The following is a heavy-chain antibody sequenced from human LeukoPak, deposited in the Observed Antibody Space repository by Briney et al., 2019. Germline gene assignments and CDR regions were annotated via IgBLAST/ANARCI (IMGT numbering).Heavy chain of an antibody. J-gene: IGHJ3*02. V-gene: IGHV4-39*01. D-gene: IGHD3-16*02. CDR1: GGSISSSSYY. CDR2: IYYSGST. Sequence: PSETLSLTCTVSGGSISSSSYYWGWIRQPPGKGLEWIGSIYYSGSTYYNPSLKSRVTISVDTSKNQFSLKLSSVTAADTAVYYCARHELKYSYYDYVWGSYPFGDAFDIWGQGTMVTVSS. CDR3: ARHELKYSYYDYVWGSYPFGDAFDI.